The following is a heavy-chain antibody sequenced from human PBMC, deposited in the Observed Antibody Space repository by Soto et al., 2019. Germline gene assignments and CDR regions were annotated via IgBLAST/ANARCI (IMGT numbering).Heavy chain of an antibody. CDR3: ARDRRSTVTDYYYYYMDV. J-gene: IGHJ6*03. Sequence: PGGSLRLSCAASGFTFSDYYMSWIRQAPGKGLEWVSYISSSGSTIYYADSVKGRFTISRDNAKNSLYLQMNSLRAEDTAVYYCARDRRSTVTDYYYYYMDVWGKGTTVTVSS. CDR1: GFTFSDYY. CDR2: ISSSGSTI. D-gene: IGHD4-17*01. V-gene: IGHV3-11*01.